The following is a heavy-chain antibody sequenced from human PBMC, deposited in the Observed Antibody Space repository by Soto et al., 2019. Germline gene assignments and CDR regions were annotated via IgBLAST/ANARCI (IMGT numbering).Heavy chain of an antibody. CDR3: AKDPALYEYAFNWFDH. CDR2: ISGSGGST. Sequence: GGSLRLSCAASGFTFSSYAMSWVRQAPGKGLEWVSAISGSGGSTYYADSVKGRFTISRDNSKNTLYLQMNSLRAEDTAVYYCAKDPALYEYAFNWFDHWGQGTLVTVSS. D-gene: IGHD3-16*01. V-gene: IGHV3-23*01. J-gene: IGHJ5*02. CDR1: GFTFSSYA.